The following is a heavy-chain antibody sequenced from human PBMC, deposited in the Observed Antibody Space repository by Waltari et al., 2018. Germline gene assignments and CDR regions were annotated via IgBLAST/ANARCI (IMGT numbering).Heavy chain of an antibody. CDR2: IYYSGST. V-gene: IGHV4-39*01. CDR3: ARLPISLGVGSVFDI. Sequence: QMQLQESGPGLVKPSEPLSLTCTVSAGSISRSTYYWGWNRQPPGKGLEWIGNIYYSGSTYYKPSLKSRLTISVDTSKNQFSLNLRSVTAADTAVYYCARLPISLGVGSVFDIWGQGTMVTVSS. CDR1: AGSISRSTYY. D-gene: IGHD2-15*01. J-gene: IGHJ3*02.